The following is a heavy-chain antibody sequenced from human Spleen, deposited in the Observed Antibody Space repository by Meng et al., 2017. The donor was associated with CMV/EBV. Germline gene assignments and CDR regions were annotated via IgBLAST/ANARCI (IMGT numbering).Heavy chain of an antibody. CDR2: IRKNGYGGTT. Sequence: GGSLRLSCTASGFIFGDYLMGWVRQAPGKGPEWAGVIRKNGYGGTTEYAASVKGRFTISRDDSKSIAYLQMNSLKIKDTAVYYCTRGGTSAMRDGMDVWGQGTTVTVSS. CDR1: GFIFGDYL. D-gene: IGHD2-2*01. V-gene: IGHV3-49*04. CDR3: TRGGTSAMRDGMDV. J-gene: IGHJ6*02.